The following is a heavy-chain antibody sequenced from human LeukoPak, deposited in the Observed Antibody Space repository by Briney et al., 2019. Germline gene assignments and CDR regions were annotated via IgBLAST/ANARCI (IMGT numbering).Heavy chain of an antibody. V-gene: IGHV4-59*01. D-gene: IGHD2-2*01. CDR3: AREQVVVVPAAGVSLFRTYYYYYMDV. CDR2: IYYSGST. Sequence: KPSETLSLTCTVSGGSISSYYWSWIRQPPGKGLGWIGYIYYSGSTNYNPSLKSRVTISVDTSKNQFSLKLSSVTAADTAEYYCAREQVVVVPAAGVSLFRTYYYYYMDVWGKGTTVTVSS. CDR1: GGSISSYY. J-gene: IGHJ6*03.